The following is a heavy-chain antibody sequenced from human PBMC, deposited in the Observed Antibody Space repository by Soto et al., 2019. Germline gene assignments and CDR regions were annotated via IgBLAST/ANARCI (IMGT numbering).Heavy chain of an antibody. V-gene: IGHV2-5*02. D-gene: IGHD3-10*01. CDR2: IYWDDYE. J-gene: IGHJ4*02. CDR3: AHSRNLITEYAQVGDFDY. Sequence: QITLKESGPTLVKPAQTLALTCTFSGFSLTTDGEGGGWVRQPPGEALEWLALIYWDDYERYSPSLKTRLTITKDPTKNQVVLIMTNVDPVDTATYYCAHSRNLITEYAQVGDFDYWGQGTLVTVSS. CDR1: GFSLTTDGEG.